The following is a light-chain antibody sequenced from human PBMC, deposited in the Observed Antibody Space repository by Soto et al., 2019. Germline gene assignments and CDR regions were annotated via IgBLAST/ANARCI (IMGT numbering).Light chain of an antibody. J-gene: IGLJ2*01. CDR2: DVS. V-gene: IGLV2-14*03. Sequence: QSALTQPASVSGSPGQSITISCTGTRSDVGGYNYVSWYQQHPGKVPKLIIYDVSNRPSGVSDRFSGSKSGNTASLTISGLKAEDEADYYCSSYTSRTTLVFGGGTKLTVL. CDR3: SSYTSRTTLV. CDR1: RSDVGGYNY.